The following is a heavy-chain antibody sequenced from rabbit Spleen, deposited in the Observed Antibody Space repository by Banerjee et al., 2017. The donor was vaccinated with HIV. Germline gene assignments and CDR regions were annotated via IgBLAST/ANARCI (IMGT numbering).Heavy chain of an antibody. CDR1: GFDFSGDSY. Sequence: QSLEESGGGLVKPGASLTLTCKASGFDFSGDSYDSYMCWVRQAPGKGLEWIACIDIGSSGFTYSATWAKGRFTCSKTSSTTVTLQMTSLTVADTATYFCARDTGTSFSTYGMDLWGPGTLVTVS. J-gene: IGHJ6*01. CDR3: ARDTGTSFSTYGMDL. V-gene: IGHV1S40*01. CDR2: IDIGSSGFT. D-gene: IGHD7-1*01.